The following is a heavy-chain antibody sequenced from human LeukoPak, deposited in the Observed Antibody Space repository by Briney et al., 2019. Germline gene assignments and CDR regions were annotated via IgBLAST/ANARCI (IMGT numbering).Heavy chain of an antibody. V-gene: IGHV4-59*12. D-gene: IGHD3-3*01. CDR1: GGSISNYY. CDR2: IYYSGST. Sequence: SKTLSLTCTVSGGSISNYYWSWIRQPPGKGLEWVGYIYYSGSTNYNPSLKSRVTISVDTSKNQFSLKLSSVTAADTAVYYCAREVGTYYDFWSGSRNWFDPWGQGTLVTVSS. CDR3: AREVGTYYDFWSGSRNWFDP. J-gene: IGHJ5*02.